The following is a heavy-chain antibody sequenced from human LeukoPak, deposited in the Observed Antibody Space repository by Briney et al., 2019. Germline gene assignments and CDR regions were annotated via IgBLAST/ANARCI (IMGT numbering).Heavy chain of an antibody. CDR1: GFTFSSHW. V-gene: IGHV3-7*01. J-gene: IGHJ4*02. CDR2: IKQDGSEK. CDR3: ARDSNSFDY. Sequence: GGSLRLSCAASGFTFSSHWMTWVRQAPGKGLEWVANIKQDGSEKFYVDSVKGRFTISRDNAKNSLYLQMNSLRDEDTALYYCARDSNSFDYWGQGTLVTVSS. D-gene: IGHD3-3*02.